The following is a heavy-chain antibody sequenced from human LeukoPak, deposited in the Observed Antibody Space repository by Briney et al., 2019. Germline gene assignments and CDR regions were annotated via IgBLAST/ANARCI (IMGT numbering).Heavy chain of an antibody. Sequence: ASVKVSCKASGYTFTSYGISWVRQAPGQGLEWMGWTSAYNGNTNYAQKLQGRVTMTTDTSTSTAYMELRSLRSDDTAVYYCARGRAAASFSGPNWFDPWGQGTLVTVSS. J-gene: IGHJ5*02. D-gene: IGHD6-13*01. V-gene: IGHV1-18*01. CDR2: TSAYNGNT. CDR1: GYTFTSYG. CDR3: ARGRAAASFSGPNWFDP.